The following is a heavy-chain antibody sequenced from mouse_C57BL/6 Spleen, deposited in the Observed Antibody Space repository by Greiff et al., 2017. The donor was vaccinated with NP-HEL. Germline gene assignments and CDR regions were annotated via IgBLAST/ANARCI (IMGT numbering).Heavy chain of an antibody. V-gene: IGHV1-18*01. CDR1: GYTFTDYN. D-gene: IGHD1-1*01. Sequence: SGPELVKPGASVKIPCKASGYTFTDYNMDWVKQSHGKSLEWIGDINPNNGGTIYNQKFKGKATLTVDKSSSTAYMELRSLTSEDTAVYYCARREGYYGSSYEDAMDYWGQGTSVTVSS. CDR3: ARREGYYGSSYEDAMDY. J-gene: IGHJ4*01. CDR2: INPNNGGT.